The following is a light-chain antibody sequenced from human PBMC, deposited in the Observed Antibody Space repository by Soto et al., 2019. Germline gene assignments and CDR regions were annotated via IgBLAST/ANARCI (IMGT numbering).Light chain of an antibody. CDR3: MQGTLWWT. J-gene: IGKJ1*01. CDR2: RVS. V-gene: IGKV2-24*01. Sequence: DIVMTQTPLSLSVTLGQPAAISCRSSESLVYSNGNTYLSWYHQRPGQPPRLLIHRVSNRFSRVPERFSGSGAGTDFTLEISRVEAEDVGIYYCMQGTLWWTFGHGTKVEI. CDR1: ESLVYSNGNTY.